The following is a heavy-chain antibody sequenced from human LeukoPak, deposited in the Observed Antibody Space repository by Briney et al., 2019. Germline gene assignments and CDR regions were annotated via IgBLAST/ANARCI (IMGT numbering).Heavy chain of an antibody. CDR1: GYTFTTYY. CDR3: ARKRRGGTGRNLVRLFASYHTYYYMDV. Sequence: ASVKVSCKASGYTFTTYYIHWVRQAPGQGLEWMGMINPSDGATTYAQKFQGRGTMTRDMSTTTVYMDVRTLRSEDTAVYFCARKRRGGTGRNLVRLFASYHTYYYMDVWGRGTTVTVSS. D-gene: IGHD3/OR15-3a*01. V-gene: IGHV1-46*01. CDR2: INPSDGAT. J-gene: IGHJ6*03.